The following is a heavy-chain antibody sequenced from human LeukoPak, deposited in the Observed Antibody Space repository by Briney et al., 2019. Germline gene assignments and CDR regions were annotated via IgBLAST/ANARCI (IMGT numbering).Heavy chain of an antibody. CDR3: ARILVVVPAARGYSFDY. D-gene: IGHD2-2*01. V-gene: IGHV1-18*01. Sequence: ASVRVSCKAYGYTFTNYGISWVRQAPGQGLEWMGWISAYNGLTNYVQRLQGRVTMTTDTSTNTAYMELRSLRSDDTAVYYCARILVVVPAARGYSFDYWGQGTPVTVSS. CDR2: ISAYNGLT. J-gene: IGHJ4*02. CDR1: GYTFTNYG.